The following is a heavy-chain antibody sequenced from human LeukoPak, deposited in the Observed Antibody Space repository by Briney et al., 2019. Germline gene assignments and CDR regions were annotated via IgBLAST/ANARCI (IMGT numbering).Heavy chain of an antibody. J-gene: IGHJ3*02. Sequence: SETLSLTCAVYGGSFSGYYWSWIRQPPGKGLEWIGEINHSGSTNYNPSLKSRVTISVDTSKNQFSLKLSSVTTADTAVYYCARGTQWGAFDIWGQGTMVTVSS. V-gene: IGHV4-34*01. CDR2: INHSGST. CDR3: ARGTQWGAFDI. D-gene: IGHD2-8*01. CDR1: GGSFSGYY.